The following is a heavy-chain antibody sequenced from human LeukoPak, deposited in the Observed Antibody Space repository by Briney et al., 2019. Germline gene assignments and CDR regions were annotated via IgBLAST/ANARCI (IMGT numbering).Heavy chain of an antibody. V-gene: IGHV3-23*01. CDR3: AKSSRIGVGAIAPSDY. D-gene: IGHD1-26*01. Sequence: GGSLRLSCAASGYTFSSYAMTWVRQAPGKGLECVSAIGGSDTSTYYADSVKGRFTISRDNSKNTLYLQMNSLRAEDSAVYYCAKSSRIGVGAIAPSDYWGQGTLATVSS. J-gene: IGHJ4*02. CDR2: IGGSDTST. CDR1: GYTFSSYA.